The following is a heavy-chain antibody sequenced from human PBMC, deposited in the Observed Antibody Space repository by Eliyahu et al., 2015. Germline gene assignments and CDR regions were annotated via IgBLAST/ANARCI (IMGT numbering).Heavy chain of an antibody. CDR1: GGTFSIXX. J-gene: IGHJ4*02. Sequence: QVQLVQSGAEVKKPGSSVKVSCKASGGTFSIXXISWVRQAPRQGLEWMGGIIPIFGTANYAQKFQGRVTITADESTSTAYMELSSLRSEDTAVYYCAREGFRDTAMVTPFDYWGQGTLVTVSS. CDR2: IIPIFGTA. CDR3: AREGFRDTAMVTPFDY. V-gene: IGHV1-69*01. D-gene: IGHD5-18*01.